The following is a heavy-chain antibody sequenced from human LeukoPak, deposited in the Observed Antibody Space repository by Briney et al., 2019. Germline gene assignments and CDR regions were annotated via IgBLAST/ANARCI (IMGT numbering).Heavy chain of an antibody. CDR1: GFTFSSYA. CDR3: ANVIAAAGTNY. CDR2: ISGSGGST. V-gene: IGHV3-23*01. Sequence: GGSLRLSCAASGFTFSSYAMSWVRQAPGKGLEWVSAISGSGGSTYYADSVKGRFTISRDNSKNTLYLQMNSLRAEDTAVYYCANVIAAAGTNYWGEGTLVTVSS. J-gene: IGHJ4*02. D-gene: IGHD6-13*01.